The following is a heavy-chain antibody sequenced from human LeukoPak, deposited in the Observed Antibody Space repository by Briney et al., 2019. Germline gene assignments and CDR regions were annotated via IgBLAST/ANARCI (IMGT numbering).Heavy chain of an antibody. Sequence: GGSLRLSCAASGFTFSSYGMHWVRQAPGKGLEWVPVIWYDGSNKYCTDSVKGRFTISRDNSKNMLYLQMNSLRAEDTAVYYCARDDIAAATDAFDIWGQGTMVTVSS. D-gene: IGHD6-13*01. V-gene: IGHV3-33*01. CDR2: IWYDGSNK. J-gene: IGHJ3*02. CDR1: GFTFSSYG. CDR3: ARDDIAAATDAFDI.